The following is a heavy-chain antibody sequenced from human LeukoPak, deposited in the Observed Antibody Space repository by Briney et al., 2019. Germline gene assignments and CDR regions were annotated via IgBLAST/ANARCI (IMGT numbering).Heavy chain of an antibody. J-gene: IGHJ6*02. D-gene: IGHD2-2*01. CDR1: EYSLTELS. V-gene: IGHV1-18*01. CDR2: ISAYNGNT. Sequence: GASVKVSCTVSEYSLTELSMHWVRQAPGKGLEWMGWISAYNGNTNYAQKLQGRVTMTTDTSTSTAYMELRSLRSDDTAVYYCARVSRESLPRPTYGMDVWGQGTTVTVSS. CDR3: ARVSRESLPRPTYGMDV.